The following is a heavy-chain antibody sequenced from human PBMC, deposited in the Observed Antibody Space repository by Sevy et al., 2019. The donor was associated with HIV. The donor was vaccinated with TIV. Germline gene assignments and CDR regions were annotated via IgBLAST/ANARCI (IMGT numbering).Heavy chain of an antibody. CDR3: VKGYGNNWGNFLDQ. Sequence: GGSLRLSCAASGFTFDDYAMHWVRQAPGKGLEWVSGISSNSDSLGYADSVKGRFTISRDNAKSSLYLQLNRVRADDMALYYCVKGYGNNWGNFLDQWGQRTLVTVSS. J-gene: IGHJ4*02. CDR2: ISSNSDSL. D-gene: IGHD1-1*01. V-gene: IGHV3-9*03. CDR1: GFTFDDYA.